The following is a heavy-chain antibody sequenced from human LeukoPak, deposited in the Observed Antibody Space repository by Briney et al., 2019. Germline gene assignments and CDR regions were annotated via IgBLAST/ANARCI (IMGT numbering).Heavy chain of an antibody. CDR2: ISAYNGNT. J-gene: IGHJ4*02. CDR3: AREYYYDSSGYFGY. CDR1: GYTFSGYY. D-gene: IGHD3-22*01. V-gene: IGHV1-18*04. Sequence: ASVKVSCKASGYTFSGYYIHWVRQAPGQGLEWMGWISAYNGNTNYAQKLQGRVTMTTDTSTSTAYMELRSLRSDDTAVYYCAREYYYDSSGYFGYWGQGTLVTVSS.